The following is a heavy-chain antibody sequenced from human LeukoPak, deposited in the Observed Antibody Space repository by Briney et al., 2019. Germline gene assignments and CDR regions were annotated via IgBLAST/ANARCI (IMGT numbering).Heavy chain of an antibody. D-gene: IGHD3-10*01. CDR2: IRYDGSIK. J-gene: IGHJ4*02. Sequence: PGGSLRLSCAASGLTFRNYGMHWVRLAPGKGLEWVAFIRYDGSIKYYVDSVKGRFTVSRDNSKNTLYLQMNSLRAEDTAVYYCAKDVNVGGDYFDYWGQGTLVTVSS. CDR3: AKDVNVGGDYFDY. V-gene: IGHV3-30*02. CDR1: GLTFRNYG.